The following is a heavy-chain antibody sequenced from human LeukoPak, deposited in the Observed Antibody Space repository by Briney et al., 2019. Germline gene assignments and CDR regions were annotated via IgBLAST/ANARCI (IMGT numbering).Heavy chain of an antibody. Sequence: PGGSLRLSCAASGFTFSSYSMNWVRQTPGKGLEWVSGINWNGGSTGYADSVKGRFTISRDNAKNSLYLQMNSLRAEDTALYYCARAGIAAAGTDYWGQGTLVTVSS. CDR3: ARAGIAAAGTDY. CDR1: GFTFSSYS. D-gene: IGHD6-13*01. V-gene: IGHV3-20*04. CDR2: INWNGGST. J-gene: IGHJ4*02.